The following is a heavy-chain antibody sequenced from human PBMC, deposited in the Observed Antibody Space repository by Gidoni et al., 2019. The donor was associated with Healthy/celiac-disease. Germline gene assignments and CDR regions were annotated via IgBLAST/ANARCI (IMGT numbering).Heavy chain of an antibody. CDR2: IWYDGSNK. J-gene: IGHJ6*02. CDR3: ARDGPLPTQIMDV. V-gene: IGHV3-33*01. Sequence: KGLEWVAVIWYDGSNKYYADSVKGRFTISRDNSKNTLYLQMNSLRAEDTAVYYCARDGPLPTQIMDVWGQGTTVTVSS.